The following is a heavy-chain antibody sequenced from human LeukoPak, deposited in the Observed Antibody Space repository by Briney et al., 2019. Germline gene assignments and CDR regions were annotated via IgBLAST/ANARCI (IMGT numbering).Heavy chain of an antibody. CDR1: GGSISSSSYY. CDR2: IYYSGST. D-gene: IGHD1-26*01. J-gene: IGHJ6*03. CDR3: ASHVPSGYCYYMDV. V-gene: IGHV4-39*07. Sequence: PSETLSLTCTVSGGSISSSSYYWGWIRQPPGKGLEWIGSIYYSGSTYYNPSLKSRVTISVDTSKNQFSLKLSSVTAADTAVYYCASHVPSGYCYYMDVWGKGTTVTVSS.